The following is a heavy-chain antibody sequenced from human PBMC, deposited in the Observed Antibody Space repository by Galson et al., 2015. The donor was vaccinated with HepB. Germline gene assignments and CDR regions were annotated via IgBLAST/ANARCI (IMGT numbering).Heavy chain of an antibody. CDR3: VRDDKEYCSSNGCYTTEYFQH. V-gene: IGHV3-21*01. D-gene: IGHD2-2*02. Sequence: SLRLSCATSGFTFSSYSMNWVRQAPGKGLEWVSSITGSSSYIYYADSLRGRFTISRGNARNSLYLQMNSLRAEDTAVYYCVRDDKEYCSSNGCYTTEYFQHWGPGTLVSVSS. CDR2: ITGSSSYI. CDR1: GFTFSSYS. J-gene: IGHJ1*01.